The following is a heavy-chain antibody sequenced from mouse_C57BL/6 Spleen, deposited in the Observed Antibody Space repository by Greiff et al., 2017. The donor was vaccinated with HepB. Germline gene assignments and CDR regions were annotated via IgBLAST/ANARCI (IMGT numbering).Heavy chain of an antibody. CDR1: GFTFSNYW. CDR2: IRLKSDNYAT. J-gene: IGHJ2*01. Sequence: EVKVEESGGGLVQPGGSMKLSCVASGFTFSNYWMNWVRQSPEKGLEWVAQIRLKSDNYATHYAESVKGRFTISRDDSKSSVYLQMNNLRAEDTGIYYCTAGTDYFDYWGQGTTLTVSS. V-gene: IGHV6-3*01. CDR3: TAGTDYFDY. D-gene: IGHD4-1*01.